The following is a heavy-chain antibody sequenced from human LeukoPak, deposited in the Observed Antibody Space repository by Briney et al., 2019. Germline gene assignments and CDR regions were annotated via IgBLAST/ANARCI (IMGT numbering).Heavy chain of an antibody. CDR1: RFTFRIYG. Sequence: AGGSLRLSCVASRFTFRIYGMNWVRQAPGKGPEWVSYISHTSDSILYADSVKGRFTMSRDNAKKSLYLQMNSLRAEDSAVYYCARATRNGYDYWGQGTLVTVSS. J-gene: IGHJ4*02. CDR2: ISHTSDSI. D-gene: IGHD5-24*01. CDR3: ARATRNGYDY. V-gene: IGHV3-48*01.